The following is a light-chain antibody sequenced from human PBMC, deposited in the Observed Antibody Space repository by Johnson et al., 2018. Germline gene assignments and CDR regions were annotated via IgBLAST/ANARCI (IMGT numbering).Light chain of an antibody. CDR2: ENN. J-gene: IGLJ1*01. CDR3: GTWDSSLRAGNV. Sequence: QSVLTQPPSVSAAPGQKVTISCAGSSSNIGNNYVSWYQQLPGKAPKLLIYENNKRPSGIPDRFSGSKSGTSATLGITGLQTGDEADYYCGTWDSSLRAGNVFGTGTKVTVL. CDR1: SSNIGNNY. V-gene: IGLV1-51*02.